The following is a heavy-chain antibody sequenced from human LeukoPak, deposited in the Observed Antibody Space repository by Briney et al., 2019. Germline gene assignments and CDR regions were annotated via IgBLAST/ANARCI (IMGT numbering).Heavy chain of an antibody. Sequence: GGSPRLSCAASGFTFSSYAMHWVRQAPGKGLEWVAVISYDGSNKYYADSVKGRFTISRDNSKNTLYLQMNSLRAEDTAVYYCASLGYSSSWTYYYYYGMDVWGQGTTVTVSS. CDR1: GFTFSSYA. CDR2: ISYDGSNK. V-gene: IGHV3-30*04. J-gene: IGHJ6*02. D-gene: IGHD6-13*01. CDR3: ASLGYSSSWTYYYYYGMDV.